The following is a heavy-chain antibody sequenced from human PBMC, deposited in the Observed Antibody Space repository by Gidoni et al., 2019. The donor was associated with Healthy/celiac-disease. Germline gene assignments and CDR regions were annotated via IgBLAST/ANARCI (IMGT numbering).Heavy chain of an antibody. Sequence: QLQLQASGPGLVKPSETLSLTCTVSGGSISSSSYYWGWIRQPPGKGLEWIGSIYYSGSTYYNPSLKSRVTISVDTSKNQFSLKLSSVTAADTAVYYCASSDVYYYYGMDVWGKGTTVTVSS. CDR2: IYYSGST. J-gene: IGHJ6*04. CDR3: ASSDVYYYYGMDV. D-gene: IGHD1-26*01. V-gene: IGHV4-39*07. CDR1: GGSISSSSYY.